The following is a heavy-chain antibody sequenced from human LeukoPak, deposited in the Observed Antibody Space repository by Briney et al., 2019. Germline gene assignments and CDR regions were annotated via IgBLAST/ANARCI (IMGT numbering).Heavy chain of an antibody. D-gene: IGHD2-2*02. CDR1: GGSFSGYY. J-gene: IGHJ5*02. CDR3: AKSDRGCSSSSCYNAPFDP. CDR2: INHSGST. V-gene: IGHV4-34*01. Sequence: SETLSLTCAVYGGSFSGYYWSWIRQPPGKGLEWIGEINHSGSTNYNPSLKSRVTISVDTSKNQFSLKLSSVTAADTAVYYCAKSDRGCSSSSCYNAPFDPWGQGTLVTVSS.